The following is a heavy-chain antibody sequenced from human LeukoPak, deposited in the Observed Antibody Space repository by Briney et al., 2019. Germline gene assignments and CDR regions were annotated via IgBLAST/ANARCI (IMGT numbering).Heavy chain of an antibody. D-gene: IGHD6-19*01. V-gene: IGHV3-53*01. J-gene: IGHJ1*01. CDR3: AFHSSGWSEYFQH. Sequence: RGSLRLSCAASGFTVSSNYMSWVRQAPGKGLEWVSVIYSGGSTYYADSVKGRFTISRDNSKNTLYLQMNSLRAEDTAVYYCAFHSSGWSEYFQHWGQGTLVTVSS. CDR2: IYSGGST. CDR1: GFTVSSNY.